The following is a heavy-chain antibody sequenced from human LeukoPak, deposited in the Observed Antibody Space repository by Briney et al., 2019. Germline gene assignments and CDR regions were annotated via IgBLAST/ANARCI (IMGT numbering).Heavy chain of an antibody. D-gene: IGHD6-13*01. Sequence: PGWSVTLSCPASGFTFSYYAMSWVRQAPGKGLEWVGAMIGNTCSTNNEDSVKDWFTMSRDNSKNTLYLQLNSLRAEDTAVYYCAKEVEGGIIRFIFDPWGQGTLVTVSS. V-gene: IGHV3-23*01. CDR1: GFTFSYYA. J-gene: IGHJ5*02. CDR2: MIGNTCST. CDR3: AKEVEGGIIRFIFDP.